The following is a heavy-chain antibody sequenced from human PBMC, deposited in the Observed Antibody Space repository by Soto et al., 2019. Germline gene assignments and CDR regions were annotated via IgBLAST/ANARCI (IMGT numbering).Heavy chain of an antibody. CDR1: GYSFSGYY. CDR3: ARTRGVIPRVTYNWFDP. Sequence: ASVKVSCKASGYSFSGYYMNWVRQAPGQGLEWMGWIKPNSGGTDYAQKFQGRVTMTRDTSISTAYMELRGLRYDDTAVYYCARTRGVIPRVTYNWFDPWGQGTLVTVSS. V-gene: IGHV1-2*02. D-gene: IGHD3-10*01. CDR2: IKPNSGGT. J-gene: IGHJ5*02.